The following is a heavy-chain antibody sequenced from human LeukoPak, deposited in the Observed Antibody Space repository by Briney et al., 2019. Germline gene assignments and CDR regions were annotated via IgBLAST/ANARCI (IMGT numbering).Heavy chain of an antibody. V-gene: IGHV3-30*02. J-gene: IGHJ4*02. CDR1: GFTFSSYG. CDR3: AKELFDRWD. D-gene: IGHD3-10*02. CDR2: IWYDGSNK. Sequence: GGSLRLSCAASGFTFSSYGMHWVRQAPGKGLEWVAVIWYDGSNKYYADSVKGRFTISRDNSKNTLYLQMNSLRAEDTAVYYCAKELFDRWDWGQGTLVTVSS.